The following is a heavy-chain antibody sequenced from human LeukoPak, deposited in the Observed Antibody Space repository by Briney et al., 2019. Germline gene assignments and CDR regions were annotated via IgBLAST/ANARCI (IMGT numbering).Heavy chain of an antibody. J-gene: IGHJ5*02. V-gene: IGHV3-21*01. CDR2: ISSSSSYI. CDR1: GFTFSSYS. D-gene: IGHD3-10*01. Sequence: GGSLRLSCAASGFTFSSYSMNWVRQAPGKGLEWVSSISSSSSYIYYADSVKGRFTISRDNAKNSLYLQMNSLRAEDTAVYYCAKALGDDVDWFDPWGQRTLVTVPS. CDR3: AKALGDDVDWFDP.